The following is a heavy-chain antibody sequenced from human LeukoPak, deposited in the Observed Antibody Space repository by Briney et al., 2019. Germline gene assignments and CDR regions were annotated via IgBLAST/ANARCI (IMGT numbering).Heavy chain of an antibody. V-gene: IGHV3-21*01. D-gene: IGHD3-22*01. CDR3: ARWGGSGYYFDAVGFDY. CDR2: ISSSSSYI. Sequence: GGSLRLSCAASGFTFSSYSMNWVRQAPGKGLEWVSSISSSSSYIYYADSVKGRFTISRDDAKNSLYLQMNSLRAEDTAVYYCARWGGSGYYFDAVGFDYWGQGTLVTVSS. J-gene: IGHJ4*02. CDR1: GFTFSSYS.